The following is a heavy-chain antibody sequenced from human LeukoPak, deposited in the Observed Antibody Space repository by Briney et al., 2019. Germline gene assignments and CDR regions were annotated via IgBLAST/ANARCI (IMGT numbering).Heavy chain of an antibody. V-gene: IGHV1-46*01. J-gene: IGHJ2*01. CDR2: INPSGGST. D-gene: IGHD2-15*01. CDR1: GYTFTSYY. Sequence: GASVKVSCKASGYTFTSYYMHWVRQAPGQGLEWMGIINPSGGSTSYAQKFQGRVTMTRDTSTSTVYMELSRLTSDDTAVYYCARDWPGISLHFDLWGRGTLITVSS. CDR3: ARDWPGISLHFDL.